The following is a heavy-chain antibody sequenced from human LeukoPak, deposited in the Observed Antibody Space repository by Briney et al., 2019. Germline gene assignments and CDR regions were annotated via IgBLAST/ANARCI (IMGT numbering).Heavy chain of an antibody. D-gene: IGHD3-3*02. CDR2: ISAYNGNT. J-gene: IGHJ4*02. V-gene: IGHV1-18*01. CDR1: GYTFTSYG. CDR3: ARDDPFSIHQTRGGY. Sequence: ASVKVSCKASGYTFTSYGISWVRQAPGQGLEWMGWISAYNGNTNYAQKLQGRVTMTTDTSTSTAYMELRSLRSDDTAVYYCARDDPFSIHQTRGGYWGQGTLVTVSS.